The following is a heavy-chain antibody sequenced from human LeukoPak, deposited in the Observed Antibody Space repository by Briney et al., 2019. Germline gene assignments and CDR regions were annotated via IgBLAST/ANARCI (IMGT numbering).Heavy chain of an antibody. CDR3: ARGRMIVVVRTGYFQH. J-gene: IGHJ1*01. V-gene: IGHV4-34*01. CDR2: INHSGST. Sequence: KPSETLSLTCAVYGGSFSGYYWSWIRQPPGKGLEWIGEINHSGSTNYNPSLKSRVTISVDTSKNQFSLKLSSVTAADTAVYYCARGRMIVVVRTGYFQHWGQGTLVTVSS. CDR1: GGSFSGYY. D-gene: IGHD3-22*01.